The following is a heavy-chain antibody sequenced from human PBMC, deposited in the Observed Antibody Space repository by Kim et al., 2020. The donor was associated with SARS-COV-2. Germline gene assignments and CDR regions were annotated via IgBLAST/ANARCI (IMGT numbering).Heavy chain of an antibody. CDR2: IYPGDSDT. V-gene: IGHV5-51*01. CDR3: ARQPSPPGYSSGWYWFDP. D-gene: IGHD6-19*01. J-gene: IGHJ5*02. CDR1: GYSFTSYW. Sequence: GESLKISCKGSGYSFTSYWIGWVRQMPGKGLEWMGIIYPGDSDTRYSPSFQGQVTISADKSISTAYLQWSSLKASDTAMYYCARQPSPPGYSSGWYWFDPWGQGTLVTVSS.